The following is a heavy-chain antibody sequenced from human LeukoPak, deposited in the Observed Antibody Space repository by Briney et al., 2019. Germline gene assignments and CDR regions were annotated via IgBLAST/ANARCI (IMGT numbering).Heavy chain of an antibody. CDR1: GYTFTGYY. Sequence: ASVKVSCKASGYTFTGYYMHWVRQAPGQGLEWMGWINPNSGGTNYAQKFQGWVTMTRDTSISTAYMELSRLRSDDTAVYYCARGYYDSSGYQKEGAFDIWGQGTMVTVSS. CDR2: INPNSGGT. V-gene: IGHV1-2*04. CDR3: ARGYYDSSGYQKEGAFDI. J-gene: IGHJ3*02. D-gene: IGHD3-22*01.